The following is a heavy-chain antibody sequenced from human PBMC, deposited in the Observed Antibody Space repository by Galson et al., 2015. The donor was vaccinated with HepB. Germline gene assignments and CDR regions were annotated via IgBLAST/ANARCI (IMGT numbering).Heavy chain of an antibody. J-gene: IGHJ6*03. Sequence: SLRLSCAASGFTFSSYSMNWVRQAPGKGLEWVSSISSSSYIYYADSVKGRFTISRDNAKNSLYLQMNSLRAEDTAVYYCARDRGTQSPGYYYYYMDVWGKGTTVTVSS. CDR2: ISSSSYI. D-gene: IGHD3-10*01. V-gene: IGHV3-21*01. CDR1: GFTFSSYS. CDR3: ARDRGTQSPGYYYYYMDV.